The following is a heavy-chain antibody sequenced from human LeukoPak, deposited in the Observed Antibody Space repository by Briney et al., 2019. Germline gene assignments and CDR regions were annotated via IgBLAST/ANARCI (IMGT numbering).Heavy chain of an antibody. J-gene: IGHJ4*02. Sequence: GRSLRLSCAASGFTFSSYAMHWVRQAPGKGLEWVAVISYDGSNKYYADSVKGRFTISRDNSKNTLYLQMNSLRAEDTAVYYCARRAGAYSHLYDYWGQGTLVTVSS. V-gene: IGHV3-30*14. CDR1: GFTFSSYA. CDR3: ARRAGAYSHLYDY. CDR2: ISYDGSNK. D-gene: IGHD4/OR15-4a*01.